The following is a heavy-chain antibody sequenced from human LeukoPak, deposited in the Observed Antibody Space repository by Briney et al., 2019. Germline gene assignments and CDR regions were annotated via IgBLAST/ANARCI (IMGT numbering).Heavy chain of an antibody. Sequence: GGSLRLSCAASGFTFSRYDMHWVRQATGKGLEWVSAIGTVGDPYYPGSVKGRFTISRENAKNSLYLQMNSPRAGDTAVYYCARGFLGDAFDIWGQGTMVTVSS. V-gene: IGHV3-13*05. CDR1: GFTFSRYD. D-gene: IGHD3-3*01. CDR3: ARGFLGDAFDI. CDR2: IGTVGDP. J-gene: IGHJ3*02.